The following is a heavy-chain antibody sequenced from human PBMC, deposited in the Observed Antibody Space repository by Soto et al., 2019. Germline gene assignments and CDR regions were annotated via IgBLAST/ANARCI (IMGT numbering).Heavy chain of an antibody. V-gene: IGHV4-59*01. J-gene: IGHJ4*02. D-gene: IGHD2-15*01. CDR2: ISYSGCT. CDR3: AKGGPGYWYERTGSFPYYFDY. CDR1: GGSISNYY. Sequence: PAETLCLTCTASGGSISNYYWSWIRQPPGKGLEWIGYISYSGCTNYNASVKSRVTISVDTSKNQFSLKPSSVAAADTAVYYCAKGGPGYWYERTGSFPYYFDYWGQGALVTVSS.